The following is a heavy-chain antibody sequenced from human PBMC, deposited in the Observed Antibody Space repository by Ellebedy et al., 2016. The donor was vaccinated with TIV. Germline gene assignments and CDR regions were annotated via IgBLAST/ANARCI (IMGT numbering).Heavy chain of an antibody. V-gene: IGHV4-61*01. D-gene: IGHD6-19*01. Sequence: SETLSLTCTVSGGAISSDIHYWSWIRQSPGKGLEWIGYIGNTNYNPSLKSRVSMSVDTSRNQFSLRLSSVTAADTAVYFCAHYLGGWGGRGNWGQGTLVTVSS. CDR3: AHYLGGWGGRGN. J-gene: IGHJ4*02. CDR1: GGAISSDIHY. CDR2: IGNT.